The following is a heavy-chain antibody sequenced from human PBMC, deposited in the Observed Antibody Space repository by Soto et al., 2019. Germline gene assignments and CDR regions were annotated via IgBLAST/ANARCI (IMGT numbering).Heavy chain of an antibody. CDR1: GFTFSSYA. D-gene: IGHD2-8*01. Sequence: GGSLRLSCAASGFTFSSYAMSWVRQAPGKGLEWVSAISGSGGSTYYADSVKGRFTISRDNSKNTLYLQMNSLRAEDTAVYYCAKDRGYCTNGVCSHGDSAFDIWGQGTMVTVSS. J-gene: IGHJ3*02. CDR2: ISGSGGST. CDR3: AKDRGYCTNGVCSHGDSAFDI. V-gene: IGHV3-23*01.